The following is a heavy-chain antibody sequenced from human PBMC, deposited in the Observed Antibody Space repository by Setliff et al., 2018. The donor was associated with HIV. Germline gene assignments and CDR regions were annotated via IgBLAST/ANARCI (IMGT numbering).Heavy chain of an antibody. V-gene: IGHV4-30-4*01. Sequence: SETLSLTCAVSGASFVGDNHWSWIRQTPERGLEWIAYFMYTDIHYVNYLNYRNPSLASRLSISVDKSKNQFSLTLSSVTAADTAVYYCARARSDWYNVRPYYFDLWGQGAPVTVSS. J-gene: IGHJ4*02. D-gene: IGHD6-19*01. CDR2: FMYTDIHYVNYLN. CDR3: ARARSDWYNVRPYYFDL. CDR1: GASFVGDNH.